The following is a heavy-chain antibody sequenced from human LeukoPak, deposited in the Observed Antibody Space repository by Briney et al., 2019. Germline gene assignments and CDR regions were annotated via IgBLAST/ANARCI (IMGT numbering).Heavy chain of an antibody. D-gene: IGHD6-6*01. CDR2: MNPNSGNT. J-gene: IGHJ4*02. V-gene: IGHV1-8*03. CDR3: ARVAPGYSSSVDY. CDR1: GYTFTSYD. Sequence: WASVKVSCKASGYTFTSYDINWVRQAAGQGLEWMGWMNPNSGNTGYAQKFQGRVTITRNTSISTAYMELSSLRSEDTAAYYCARVAPGYSSSVDYWGQGTLVTVSS.